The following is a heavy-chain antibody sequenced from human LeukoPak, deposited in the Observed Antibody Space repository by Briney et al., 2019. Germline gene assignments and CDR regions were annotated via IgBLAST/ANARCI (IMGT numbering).Heavy chain of an antibody. CDR2: ISAYNGNT. V-gene: IGHV1-18*01. CDR3: ARDAREYNWNDALYYYYMDV. Sequence: ASVKVSSKASGYTFTIYGISWVRHAPGQGLERMGWISAYNGNTNYAQKFQGRVTITADESTSTAYMELSSLGSEDTAVYYCARDAREYNWNDALYYYYMDVWGKGTTVTISS. CDR1: GYTFTIYG. J-gene: IGHJ6*03. D-gene: IGHD1-1*01.